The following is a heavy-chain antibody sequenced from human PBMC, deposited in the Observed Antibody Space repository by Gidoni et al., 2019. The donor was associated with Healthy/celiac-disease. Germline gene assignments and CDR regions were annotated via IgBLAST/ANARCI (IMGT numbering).Heavy chain of an antibody. D-gene: IGHD5-12*01. V-gene: IGHV3-33*01. J-gene: IGHJ4*02. CDR3: ARDRHGYNSRFDY. CDR2: IWYDGSNK. CDR1: GLPFSSYG. Sequence: QVQLVESGGGVVQPGRSLSLSCAASGLPFSSYGMHWVRQAPGKGLEWVAVIWYDGSNKYYADSVKGRFTISRDNSKNTLYLQMNSLRAEDTAVYYCARDRHGYNSRFDYWGQGTLVTVSS.